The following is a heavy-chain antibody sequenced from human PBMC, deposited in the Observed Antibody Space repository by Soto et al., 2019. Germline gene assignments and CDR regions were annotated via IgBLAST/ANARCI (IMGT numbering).Heavy chain of an antibody. CDR1: GLSVSSSD. Sequence: EVHLVETGGGLIQPGGSLRLSCAASGLSVSSSDMSWVRQASGKGLEWVSVIYSGGSTHDADSVKGRFTISRDNSKNTGHLKMKSLRVDDTAVFFCSTSSRNEYHFAMDAGGQGTTVIVSS. D-gene: IGHD6-6*01. CDR2: IYSGGST. J-gene: IGHJ6*02. CDR3: STSSRNEYHFAMDA. V-gene: IGHV3-53*02.